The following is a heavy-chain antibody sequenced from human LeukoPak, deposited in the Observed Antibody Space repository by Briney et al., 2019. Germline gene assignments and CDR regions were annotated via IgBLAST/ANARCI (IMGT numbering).Heavy chain of an antibody. J-gene: IGHJ4*02. CDR1: GFTFSSYA. CDR2: ISYDGSNK. V-gene: IGHV3-30-3*01. D-gene: IGHD6-13*01. CDR3: ARVDGSSSWYPDY. Sequence: GGSLRLSCAASGFTFSSYAMHGVRQAPGKGLEWVAVISYDGSNKYYADSVKGRFTISRDNSKNTLYLQMNSLRAEDTAVYYCARVDGSSSWYPDYWGQGTLVTVSS.